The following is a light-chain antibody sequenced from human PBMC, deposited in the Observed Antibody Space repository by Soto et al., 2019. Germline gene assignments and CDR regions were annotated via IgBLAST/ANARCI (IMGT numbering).Light chain of an antibody. CDR1: QSVSSN. CDR2: GAS. CDR3: QQYNNWPLT. V-gene: IGKV3D-15*01. Sequence: IVLAQSPATLSVSPGERATRSSRASQSVSSNLAWYQQKPGQAPRLLISGASTRATGVPARFSGSGSGTEFTLTITSLQSEDFAVYCCQQYNNWPLTFGPGTRLEI. J-gene: IGKJ5*01.